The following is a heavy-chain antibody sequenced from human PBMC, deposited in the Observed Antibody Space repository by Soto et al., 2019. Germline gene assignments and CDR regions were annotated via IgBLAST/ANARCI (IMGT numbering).Heavy chain of an antibody. Sequence: PSETLSLTCTVSGGSISSYYWSWIRQPPGKGLEWIGYIYYSGSTNYNPSLKSRVTMSVDTSKNQFSLKLSSVTAADTAVYYCARHPRDGFTFDYWGQGTLVTVSS. J-gene: IGHJ4*02. V-gene: IGHV4-59*01. CDR1: GGSISSYY. CDR3: ARHPRDGFTFDY. D-gene: IGHD5-12*01. CDR2: IYYSGST.